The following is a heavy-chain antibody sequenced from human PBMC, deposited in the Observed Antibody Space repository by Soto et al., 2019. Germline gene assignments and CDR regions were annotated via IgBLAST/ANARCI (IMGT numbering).Heavy chain of an antibody. J-gene: IGHJ4*02. Sequence: EVQLLESGGGLLQPGGSLRLSCAASGFTFSSYAMSWVRQAPGKGLEWVSTISGSGGSTYYADSLKGRFTISRDNSKKTLFLQISSQRAEYTAVYYCAKEAGSGWYYFDYWGPGTLVTVSS. CDR2: ISGSGGST. CDR1: GFTFSSYA. D-gene: IGHD6-19*01. V-gene: IGHV3-23*01. CDR3: AKEAGSGWYYFDY.